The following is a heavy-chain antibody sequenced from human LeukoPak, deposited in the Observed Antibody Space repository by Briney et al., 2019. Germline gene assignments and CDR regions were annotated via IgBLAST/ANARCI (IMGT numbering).Heavy chain of an antibody. Sequence: SETLSLTCVLYGGSSSGYYWSWIRQPPGKGLEWIGEINHSGSTNYNPSLKSRVTISVDTSKNQFSLKLSSVTAADTAVYYCAREWDGYYDSSGPPEHWGQGTLVTVSS. CDR3: AREWDGYYDSSGPPEH. CDR1: GGSSSGYY. V-gene: IGHV4-34*01. J-gene: IGHJ1*01. D-gene: IGHD3-22*01. CDR2: INHSGST.